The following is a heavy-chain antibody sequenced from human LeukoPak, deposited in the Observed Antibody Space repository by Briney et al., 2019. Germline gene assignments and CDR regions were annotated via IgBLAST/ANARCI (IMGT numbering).Heavy chain of an antibody. CDR1: GYTLTELS. Sequence: VASVKASCKVSGYTLTELSMHWVRQAPGQGLEWMAIINPTGGTTDYAQKFHGRITVTRDTSTSTVYMELTSLTPEDTAVYYCARDALSYDYSWGSYRHVGIDPWGQGTLVTVYS. CDR2: INPTGGTT. CDR3: ARDALSYDYSWGSYRHVGIDP. D-gene: IGHD3-16*02. V-gene: IGHV1-46*01. J-gene: IGHJ5*02.